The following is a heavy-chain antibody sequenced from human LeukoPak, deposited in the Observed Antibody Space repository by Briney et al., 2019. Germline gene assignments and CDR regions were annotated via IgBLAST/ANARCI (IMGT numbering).Heavy chain of an antibody. J-gene: IGHJ4*02. Sequence: ASVKVSCKASGGTFSSYAISWVRQAPGQGLEWMGRIIPILGIANYAQKLQGRVTITADNSTSTAYMELSSLRSEDTAVYYCARDGDPYNWNDGGLGYWGQGTLVTVSS. V-gene: IGHV1-69*04. D-gene: IGHD1-20*01. CDR3: ARDGDPYNWNDGGLGY. CDR1: GGTFSSYA. CDR2: IIPILGIA.